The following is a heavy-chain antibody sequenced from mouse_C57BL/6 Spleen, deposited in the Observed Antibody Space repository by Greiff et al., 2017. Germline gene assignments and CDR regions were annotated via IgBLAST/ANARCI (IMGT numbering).Heavy chain of an antibody. Sequence: VQLQQSGPGLVAPSQSLSITCTVSGFSLTSYGVDWVRQSPGKGLEWLGVIWGVGSTNYNSALKSRLSISKDNSKSQVFLKMNSLQTDDTAMDYCASEGSNGAKDYWGQGTSVTVSS. CDR3: ASEGSNGAKDY. J-gene: IGHJ4*01. CDR1: GFSLTSYG. D-gene: IGHD2-5*01. CDR2: IWGVGST. V-gene: IGHV2-6*01.